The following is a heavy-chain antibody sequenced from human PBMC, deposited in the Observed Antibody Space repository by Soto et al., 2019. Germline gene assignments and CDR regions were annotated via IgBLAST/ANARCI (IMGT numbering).Heavy chain of an antibody. V-gene: IGHV4-39*01. CDR2: IYYSGST. CDR1: GGSISSSSYY. Sequence: QLQLQESGPGLVKPSETLSLTCTVSGGSISSSSYYWGWIRQPPGKGLEWTGSIYYSGSTYYNPSLKSRVTISVDTSKNQLSLKLSSVTAADTAVYYCARLFSYSSGWYEGYFDYWGQGTLVTVSS. J-gene: IGHJ4*02. D-gene: IGHD6-19*01. CDR3: ARLFSYSSGWYEGYFDY.